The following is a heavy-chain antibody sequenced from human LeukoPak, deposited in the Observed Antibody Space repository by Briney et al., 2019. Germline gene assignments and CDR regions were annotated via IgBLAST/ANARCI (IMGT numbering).Heavy chain of an antibody. J-gene: IGHJ4*02. CDR1: RFTFGAYP. CDR3: LRALAPTVGLWYFDY. D-gene: IGHD3-10*01. V-gene: IGHV3-49*04. Sequence: GGSLRLSCATSRFTFGAYPMSWVRQPPGKGRQWLALITSDGYAEYAAPVRGRFSISRDNSRSIAYLQMHSLEAGEPAVYYLLRALAPTVGLWYFDYSGQGTLVTVPS. CDR2: ITSDGYA.